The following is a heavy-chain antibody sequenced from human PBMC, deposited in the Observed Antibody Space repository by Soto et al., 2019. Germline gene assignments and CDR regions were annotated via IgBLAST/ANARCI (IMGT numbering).Heavy chain of an antibody. D-gene: IGHD3-10*01. CDR3: AKKRFGESRYSYYYYYYMDV. V-gene: IGHV3-23*01. J-gene: IGHJ6*03. Sequence: GGSLRLSCAASGFTFSSYAMSWVRQAPGKGLEWVSAISGSGGSTYYADSVKGRFTISRDNSKNTLYLQMNSLRAEDTAVYYCAKKRFGESRYSYYYYYYMDVWGKGTTVTVSS. CDR2: ISGSGGST. CDR1: GFTFSSYA.